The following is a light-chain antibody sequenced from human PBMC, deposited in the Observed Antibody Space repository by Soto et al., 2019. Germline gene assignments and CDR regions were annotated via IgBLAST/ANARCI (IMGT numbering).Light chain of an antibody. CDR2: SAS. Sequence: EIVLTQSPGTLSLSPGERATLSCRASQRLRGGYLAWFQQHPGQAPRLLIHSASSRATGIPDRCSGSGSGTDFTLTISRLEPENFGVYYCQQNSSIPITFGQGTRLEIK. J-gene: IGKJ5*01. V-gene: IGKV3-20*01. CDR1: QRLRGGY. CDR3: QQNSSIPIT.